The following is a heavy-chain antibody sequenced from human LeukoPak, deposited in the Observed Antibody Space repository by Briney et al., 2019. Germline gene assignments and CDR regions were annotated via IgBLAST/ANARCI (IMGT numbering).Heavy chain of an antibody. CDR2: IYYSGST. J-gene: IGHJ3*02. V-gene: IGHV4-59*11. CDR3: AREALTGTTSRSAFDI. CDR1: GGSISSHY. D-gene: IGHD1-7*01. Sequence: SETLSLTCTVSGGSISSHYWSWIRQPPGKGLEWIGYIYYSGSTNCNPSLKSRVTISVDTSKNQFSLKLSSVTAADTAVYYCAREALTGTTSRSAFDIWGQGTMVTVSS.